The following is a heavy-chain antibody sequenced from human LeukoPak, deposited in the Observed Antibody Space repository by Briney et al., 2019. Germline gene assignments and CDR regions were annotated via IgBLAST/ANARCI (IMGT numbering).Heavy chain of an antibody. CDR1: GYTFTGYY. Sequence: ASVKVSCKASGYTFTGYYMHLVRQAPGQGLEWMGWINPNSGGTNYAQKFQGRVTMTRDTSISTAYMELSRLRSDDTAAYHCAREIYGSGSYSGFDYWGQGTLVTVSS. CDR3: AREIYGSGSYSGFDY. D-gene: IGHD3-10*01. V-gene: IGHV1-2*02. J-gene: IGHJ4*02. CDR2: INPNSGGT.